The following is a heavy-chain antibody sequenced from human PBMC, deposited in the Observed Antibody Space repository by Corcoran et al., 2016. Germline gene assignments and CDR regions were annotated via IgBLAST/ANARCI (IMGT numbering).Heavy chain of an antibody. CDR3: ARESEPNWGNYGSWFDP. V-gene: IGHV4-31*03. CDR2: IYYSGST. Sequence: QVQLQESGPGLVKPSQTLSLTCTVSGGSISSGGYYWSWIGQHPGKGLEWIGYIYYSGSTYYNPSLKSRVTIAVDTSKNQFSLKLSSVTAADTAVYYCARESEPNWGNYGSWFDPWGQGTLVTVSS. CDR1: GGSISSGGYY. D-gene: IGHD7-27*01. J-gene: IGHJ5*02.